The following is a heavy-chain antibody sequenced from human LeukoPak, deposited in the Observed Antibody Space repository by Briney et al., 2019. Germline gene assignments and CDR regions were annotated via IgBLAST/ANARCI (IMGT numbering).Heavy chain of an antibody. CDR3: AREYRSYPDY. CDR2: ISSSGSTI. Sequence: GGSLRLSCAASGFTFSSYEMDRVRQAPGKGLEWVSYISSSGSTIYYADSVKGRFTISRDNAKNSLYLQVNSLRAEDTAVYYCAREYRSYPDYWGQGTLVTVSS. CDR1: GFTFSSYE. V-gene: IGHV3-48*03. D-gene: IGHD6-6*01. J-gene: IGHJ4*02.